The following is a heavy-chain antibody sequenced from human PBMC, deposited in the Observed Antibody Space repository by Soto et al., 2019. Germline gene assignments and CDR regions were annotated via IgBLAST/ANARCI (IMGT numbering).Heavy chain of an antibody. CDR2: IYGSGST. D-gene: IGHD5-12*01. J-gene: IGHJ6*02. V-gene: IGHV4-61*01. Sequence: SETLSLTCTVSGGSVSSGSYYWGWIRQAPGKGLDGIGYIYGSGSTNYNPTLKSRVTIAVYTSKNSFSLKLSSVTAADTAVYYFARVAVEMATIGYYYYYGMDVWGQGTTVTVSS. CDR1: GGSVSSGSYY. CDR3: ARVAVEMATIGYYYYYGMDV.